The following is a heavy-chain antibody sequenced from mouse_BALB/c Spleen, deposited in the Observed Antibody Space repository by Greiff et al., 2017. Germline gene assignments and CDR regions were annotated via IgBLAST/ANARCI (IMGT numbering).Heavy chain of an antibody. CDR2: IYPGNVNT. CDR3: ARDGGLRRYFDY. V-gene: IGHV1S56*01. J-gene: IGHJ2*01. Sequence: QVQLKESGPELVKPGASVRISCKASGYTFTSYYIHWVKQRPGQGLEWIGWIYPGNVNTKYNEKFKGKATLTADKSSSTAYMQLSSLTSEDSAVYFCARDGGLRRYFDYWGQGTTLTVSS. D-gene: IGHD2-2*01. CDR1: GYTFTSYY.